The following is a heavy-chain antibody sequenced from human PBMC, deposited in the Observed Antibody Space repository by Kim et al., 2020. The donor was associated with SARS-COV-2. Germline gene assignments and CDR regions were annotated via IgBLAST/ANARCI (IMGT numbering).Heavy chain of an antibody. J-gene: IGHJ6*03. D-gene: IGHD2-15*01. Sequence: FFNPSLRSRVAMSVDTSKMQFSLRLCSVTAADTAVYFCARIYSSYFYLDVWGKGTSVTVSS. V-gene: IGHV4-39*01. CDR3: ARIYSSYFYLDV.